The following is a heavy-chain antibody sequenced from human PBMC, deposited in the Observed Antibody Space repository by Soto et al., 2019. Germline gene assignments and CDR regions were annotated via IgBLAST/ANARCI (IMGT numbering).Heavy chain of an antibody. V-gene: IGHV4-61*01. CDR1: GNSVTSVNYF. CDR3: ASGEGNSSYAYHFDT. Sequence: SETRSLTCSVSGNSVTSVNYFWTWIRQPPGGGRERIGDISNSGISKYNPSLKSRVAMSQDTSKNQFSLNMHSVTAADTAVYFCASGEGNSSYAYHFDTWGQGALVTVSS. J-gene: IGHJ4*02. D-gene: IGHD3-10*01. CDR2: ISNSGIS.